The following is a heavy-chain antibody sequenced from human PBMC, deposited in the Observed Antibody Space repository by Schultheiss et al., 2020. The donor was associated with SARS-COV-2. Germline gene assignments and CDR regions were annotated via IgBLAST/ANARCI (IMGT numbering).Heavy chain of an antibody. Sequence: SDTLSLTCAVYGGSFSGYYWSWIRQLPGKGLEWIWEINHSGSTIYSPSLKSRVTISIDTSNNQFSLRLKSVTAADTAVYYCARDSGSLDAFDIWGQGTMVTVSS. CDR3: ARDSGSLDAFDI. J-gene: IGHJ3*02. CDR1: GGSFSGYY. V-gene: IGHV4-34*01. D-gene: IGHD3-10*01. CDR2: INHSGST.